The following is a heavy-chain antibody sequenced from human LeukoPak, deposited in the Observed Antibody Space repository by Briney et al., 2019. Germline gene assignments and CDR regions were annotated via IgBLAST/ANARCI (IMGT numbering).Heavy chain of an antibody. Sequence: ASVKVSRKATVYTFTRYDINWVRQAPGQGLEWVGWMNPDTGNTAYSHNLQGRPTITRHTSITTADVELSSLRTTEPAAYYCARGIDCSIITCSVTSYYYYYYIDVWGKGTTVTVSS. CDR2: MNPDTGNT. J-gene: IGHJ6*03. D-gene: IGHD2-2*01. CDR1: VYTFTRYD. V-gene: IGHV1-8*01. CDR3: ARGIDCSIITCSVTSYYYYYYIDV.